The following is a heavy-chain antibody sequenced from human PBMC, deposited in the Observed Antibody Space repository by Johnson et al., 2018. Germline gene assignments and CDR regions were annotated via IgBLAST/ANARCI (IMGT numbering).Heavy chain of an antibody. Sequence: QVQLVQSGGGVVQPGRSLRLSCTASGFTFSNYGMHWVRQAPGKGLEWVAVISYDGSNKYYADSVKGRFTISRDNSKNTLYLQMNSLRAEDTAVYYCARDGRMDVWGQGTTVTVSS. V-gene: IGHV3-30*03. J-gene: IGHJ6*02. CDR2: ISYDGSNK. CDR1: GFTFSNYG. CDR3: ARDGRMDV.